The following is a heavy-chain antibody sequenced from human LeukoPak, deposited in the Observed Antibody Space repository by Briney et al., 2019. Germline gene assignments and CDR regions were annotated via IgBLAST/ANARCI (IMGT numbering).Heavy chain of an antibody. D-gene: IGHD5-18*01. J-gene: IGHJ4*02. CDR3: AKDSGGYTYVFDY. Sequence: TGGSLRLSCAASGFTFSSHGMHWVRQAPGKGLEWVAVISYDGSNKYYADSVKGRFTSSRDNSKNTLYLQMNSLRAEDMAVYYCAKDSGGYTYVFDYWGQGTLVTVSS. V-gene: IGHV3-30*18. CDR1: GFTFSSHG. CDR2: ISYDGSNK.